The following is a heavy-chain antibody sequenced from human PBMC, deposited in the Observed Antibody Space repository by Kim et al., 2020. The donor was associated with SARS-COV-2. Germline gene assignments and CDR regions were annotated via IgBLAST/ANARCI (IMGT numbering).Heavy chain of an antibody. V-gene: IGHV4-34*01. CDR3: ASGRAGVVPSPVLGFGPSFEYLIMDV. J-gene: IGHJ6*01. Sequence: SETLSLTCAVYGGSFSGYHWSWFRQPPGKGLDWIGEINQSGTINHNPTLKTRLTISIDTSKNQFSLKLTSVTAADTGFYYCASGRAGVVPSPVLGFGPSFEYLIMDVGGHGTRVTVSS. CDR2: INQSGTI. CDR1: GGSFSGYH. D-gene: IGHD2-8*02.